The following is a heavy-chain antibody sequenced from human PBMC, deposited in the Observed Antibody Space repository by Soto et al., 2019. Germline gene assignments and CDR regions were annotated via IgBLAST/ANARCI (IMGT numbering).Heavy chain of an antibody. CDR1: GGSISSSSYY. CDR3: ARHKDYYGMDV. CDR2: IYYSGST. J-gene: IGHJ6*02. Sequence: SETLSLTCTVSGGSISSSSYYWCFIRQPPGKGLEWIGSIYYSGSTYYNPSLKSRVTISVDTSKNQFSLKLSSVTAADTAVYYCARHKDYYGMDVWGQGTTVTVSS. V-gene: IGHV4-39*01.